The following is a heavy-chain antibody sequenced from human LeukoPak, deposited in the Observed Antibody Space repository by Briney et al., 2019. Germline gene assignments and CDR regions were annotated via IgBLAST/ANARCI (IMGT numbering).Heavy chain of an antibody. J-gene: IGHJ3*02. V-gene: IGHV1-2*04. D-gene: IGHD1-20*01. CDR1: GYTFTGYY. CDR2: INPNSGGT. CDR3: ARGGITGTTRGPTRLNDAFDI. Sequence: GASVKVSCKASGYTFTGYYMHWVRQAPGQGLKWMGWINPNSGGTNYAQKFQGWVTMTRDTSISTAYMELSRLRSDDTAVYYCARGGITGTTRGPTRLNDAFDIWGQGTMVTVSS.